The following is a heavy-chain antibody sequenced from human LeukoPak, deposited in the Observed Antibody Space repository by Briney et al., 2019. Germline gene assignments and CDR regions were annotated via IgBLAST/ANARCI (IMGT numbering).Heavy chain of an antibody. J-gene: IGHJ4*02. V-gene: IGHV3-23*01. CDR1: GFTFSSYA. D-gene: IGHD3-22*01. Sequence: PGASLRLSCAASGFTFSSYAMSWVRQAPGKGLEWVSAISGSGGSTYYADSVKGRFTISRDNSKNTLYLQMNSLRAEDTAVYYCAKDNYYDSSGYYTSWYYFDYWGQGTLDTVSS. CDR3: AKDNYYDSSGYYTSWYYFDY. CDR2: ISGSGGST.